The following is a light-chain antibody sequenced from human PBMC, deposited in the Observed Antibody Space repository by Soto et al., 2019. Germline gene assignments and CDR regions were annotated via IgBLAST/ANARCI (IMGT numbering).Light chain of an antibody. CDR2: KAS. V-gene: IGKV1-5*03. J-gene: IGKJ1*01. CDR3: QHYYSYPWT. CDR1: QSISNL. Sequence: DIQMTQSPSTLSASVGARVAITCRASQSISNLLAWYQQKPGKAPNLLIYKASSLESGVPSRFRGSGSGTQFTLTISSLQPDDFATYYCQHYYSYPWTFGQGTKVEIK.